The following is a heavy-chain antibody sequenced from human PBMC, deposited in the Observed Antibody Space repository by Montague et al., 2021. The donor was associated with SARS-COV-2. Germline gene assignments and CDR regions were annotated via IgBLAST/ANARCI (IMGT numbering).Heavy chain of an antibody. Sequence: CAISGDSVSSSTVAWNWLRQSPSKGLEWLGRTYFRSSFYNDYALSVKSRLNIQPDSAKNQFSLQLTSMTPEDTAIYYCARQDTSGWLTFDYWGQGILVTVSS. V-gene: IGHV6-1*01. CDR3: ARQDTSGWLTFDY. CDR1: GDSVSSSTVA. J-gene: IGHJ4*02. D-gene: IGHD6-19*01. CDR2: TYFRSSFYN.